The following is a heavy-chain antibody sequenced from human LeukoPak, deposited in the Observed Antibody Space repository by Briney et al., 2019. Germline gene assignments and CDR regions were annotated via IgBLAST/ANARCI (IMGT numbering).Heavy chain of an antibody. V-gene: IGHV1-18*01. CDR2: RSAYNGNT. J-gene: IGHJ6*03. D-gene: IGHD6-13*01. Sequence: GASEKLSRKSSGSTFTSYGINWVRHGPGQGLELMGWRSAYNGNTNHAQNLQRRVTMTTDTTTSTAYMQLRSLRSDDTAVYYSARVGQQLAFYYYYYIDVWGKGTSVTVSS. CDR3: ARVGQQLAFYYYYYIDV. CDR1: GSTFTSYG.